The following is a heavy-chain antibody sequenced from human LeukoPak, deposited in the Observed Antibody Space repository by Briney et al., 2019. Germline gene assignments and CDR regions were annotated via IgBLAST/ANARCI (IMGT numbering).Heavy chain of an antibody. Sequence: SETLSLTCTVSGGSISSYYWSWIRQPPGKELGWIGYLYYSGSTNYNPSFKSRVTMSVDTSKNQFSLKLNSMTAADTAVYFCARGRYNDYGFDYWGQGTLVTVSS. V-gene: IGHV4-59*01. CDR3: ARGRYNDYGFDY. D-gene: IGHD4-17*01. J-gene: IGHJ4*02. CDR1: GGSISSYY. CDR2: LYYSGST.